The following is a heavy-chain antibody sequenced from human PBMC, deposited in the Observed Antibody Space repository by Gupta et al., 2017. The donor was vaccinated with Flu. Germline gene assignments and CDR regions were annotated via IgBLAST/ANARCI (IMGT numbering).Heavy chain of an antibody. CDR2: IYTSGST. V-gene: IGHV4-61*02. CDR1: GGSISSGSYY. D-gene: IGHD6-13*01. J-gene: IGHJ4*02. Sequence: QVQLQESGPGLVKPSQTLSLTCTVSGGSISSGSYYWSWIRQPAGKGLEWIGRIYTSGSTNYNPSLKSRVTISVDTSKNQFSLKLSSVTAADTAVYYCARDSGYSSSSGASDYWGQGTLVTVSS. CDR3: ARDSGYSSSSGASDY.